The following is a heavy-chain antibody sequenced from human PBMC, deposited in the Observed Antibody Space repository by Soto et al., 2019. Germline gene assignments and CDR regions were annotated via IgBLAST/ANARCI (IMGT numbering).Heavy chain of an antibody. Sequence: VQLLESGGGLVQPGGSLRLSCAASGFTFSSYAMSWVRQTPGKGLEWVSGISGGGGNTYYADSVTGRFTISRDNYRNTLYLQRNSLRAADTAIYYCAKDRGAGGRFSGIAVAGIPSWGQGTLVTVSS. V-gene: IGHV3-23*01. CDR1: GFTFSSYA. CDR3: AKDRGAGGRFSGIAVAGIPS. J-gene: IGHJ5*02. CDR2: ISGGGGNT. D-gene: IGHD6-19*01.